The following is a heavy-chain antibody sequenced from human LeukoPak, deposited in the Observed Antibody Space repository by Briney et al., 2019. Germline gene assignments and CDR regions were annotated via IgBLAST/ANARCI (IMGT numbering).Heavy chain of an antibody. CDR3: AKDPGFGEFPPDY. CDR2: ISYDGSNK. CDR1: GFTFSSYG. Sequence: QPGGSLRLSCAASGFTFSSYGMHWVRQAPGKGLEWVAVISYDGSNKYYADSVKGRFTISRDNSKNTLYLQMNSLRAEDTAVYYCAKDPGFGEFPPDYWGQGTLVTVSS. D-gene: IGHD3-10*01. V-gene: IGHV3-30*18. J-gene: IGHJ4*02.